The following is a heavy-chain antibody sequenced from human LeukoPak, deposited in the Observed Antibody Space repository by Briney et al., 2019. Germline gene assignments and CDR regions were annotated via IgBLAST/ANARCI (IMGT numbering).Heavy chain of an antibody. CDR3: ARDAEYSSGWFAFDY. J-gene: IGHJ4*02. CDR2: ISYDGSNK. V-gene: IGHV3-30*04. Sequence: GRSLRLSCAAAGFTFSSYGMHWVRQAPGKGLEWVVVISYDGSNKYYADSVKGRFTISRDNSKNTLYLQMNSLRAEDTAVYYCARDAEYSSGWFAFDYWGQGTLVTVSS. CDR1: GFTFSSYG. D-gene: IGHD6-19*01.